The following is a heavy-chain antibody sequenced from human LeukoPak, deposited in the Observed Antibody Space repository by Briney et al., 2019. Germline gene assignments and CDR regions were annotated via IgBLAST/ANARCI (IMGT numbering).Heavy chain of an antibody. CDR1: GYTLTELS. CDR2: ISYDGYIN. Sequence: SCKVSGYTLTELSMHWVRQAPGKGLEWVAVISYDGYINFYADSVKGRFTVSRDNSKNTLYLQMNSLRAEDTAVYYCASEENYSLDYRGQGTLVTVSS. V-gene: IGHV3-30-3*01. CDR3: ASEENYSLDY. D-gene: IGHD2-15*01. J-gene: IGHJ4*02.